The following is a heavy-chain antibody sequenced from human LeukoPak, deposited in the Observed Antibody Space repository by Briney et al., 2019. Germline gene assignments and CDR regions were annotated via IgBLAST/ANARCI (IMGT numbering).Heavy chain of an antibody. Sequence: PSETLSLTCAVYGGSFSGFYWSWIRQPQGKGLEWIGEIHYSGNTNYNPSLRSRLTISLDTPNNQCSLKLSSVPAADTAVYYCARGGVGRVDYWGQGTLVTVSS. V-gene: IGHV4-34*01. J-gene: IGHJ4*02. D-gene: IGHD1-14*01. CDR2: IHYSGNT. CDR1: GGSFSGFY. CDR3: ARGGVGRVDY.